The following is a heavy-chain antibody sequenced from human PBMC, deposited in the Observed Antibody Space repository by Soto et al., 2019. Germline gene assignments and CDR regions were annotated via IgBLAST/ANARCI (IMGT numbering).Heavy chain of an antibody. CDR1: GSTFSASA. CDR3: AKQIYGGNS. D-gene: IGHD2-21*02. J-gene: IGHJ4*02. V-gene: IGHV3-73*01. CDR2: IRSKANNYAT. Sequence: PGGSLRLSCATSGSTFSASAMHWVRQVSGKGLEWIARIRSKANNYATTYAPSVKGRFTISRDDSENTVYLQMNSLKTEDTAIYYCAKQIYGGNSWGQGTLVTVSS.